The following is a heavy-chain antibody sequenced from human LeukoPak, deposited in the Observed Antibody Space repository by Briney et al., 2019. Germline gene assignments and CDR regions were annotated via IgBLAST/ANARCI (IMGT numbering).Heavy chain of an antibody. CDR3: ARVSRDYYDFWSGYYKYYYYGMDV. J-gene: IGHJ6*02. CDR2: INPNTGGT. V-gene: IGHV1-2*06. Sequence: ASVKVSCKASGYTFTGYHMHWVRQAPGEGLEWMGRINPNTGGTNYAQKFQGRVTMTRDTSITTAYMELSRLRSDDTAVYYCARVSRDYYDFWSGYYKYYYYGMDVWGQGTTVTVSS. D-gene: IGHD3-3*01. CDR1: GYTFTGYH.